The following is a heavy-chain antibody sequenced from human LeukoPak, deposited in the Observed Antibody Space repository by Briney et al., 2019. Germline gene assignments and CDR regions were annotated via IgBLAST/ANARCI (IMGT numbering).Heavy chain of an antibody. J-gene: IGHJ6*02. V-gene: IGHV1-69*13. CDR2: IIPIFGTA. CDR1: GGTFSIYA. Sequence: SVKVSCKASGGTFSIYAISWVRQAPGQGLEWMGGIIPIFGTANYAQKFQGRVTITADESTSTAYMELSSLRSEDTAVYYCTETSRYYYYYGMDVWGQGTTVTVSS. CDR3: TETSRYYYYYGMDV.